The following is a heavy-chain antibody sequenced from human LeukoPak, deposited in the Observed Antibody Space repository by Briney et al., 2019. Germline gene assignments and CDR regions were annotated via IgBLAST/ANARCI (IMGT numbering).Heavy chain of an antibody. D-gene: IGHD6-19*01. CDR1: GYIFTDFY. CDR2: INRNSGGT. J-gene: IGHJ3*02. Sequence: ASVKVSCTPSGYIFTDFYIYWLRQAPGQGLEWMGWINRNSGGTKYAQKFQGRVTMTRNTSISTAYMELSSLRSEDTAVYYCATSDSSGWYRADAFDIWGQGTMVTVSS. V-gene: IGHV1-2*02. CDR3: ATSDSSGWYRADAFDI.